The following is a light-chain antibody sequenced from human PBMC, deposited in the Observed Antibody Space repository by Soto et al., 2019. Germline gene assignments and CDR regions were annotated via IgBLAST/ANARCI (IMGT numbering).Light chain of an antibody. CDR1: QSVSSN. CDR3: QQYGSSPRWT. V-gene: IGKV3-20*01. J-gene: IGKJ1*01. Sequence: EIVMTQSPATLSVSPWEIATLSFRASQSVSSNLAWYQQKPGQAPRLLIYGASSRATGIPDRFSGSGSGTDFTLTISRLEPEDFAVYYCQQYGSSPRWTFGQGTKVDIK. CDR2: GAS.